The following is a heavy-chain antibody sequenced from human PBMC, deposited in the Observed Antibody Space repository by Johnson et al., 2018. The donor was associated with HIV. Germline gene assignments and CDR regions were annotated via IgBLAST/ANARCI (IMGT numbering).Heavy chain of an antibody. CDR3: ASLINYNFWSGYSVSDAFDI. D-gene: IGHD3-3*01. J-gene: IGHJ3*02. CDR2: ISYDASNK. CDR1: EFTFGSFP. V-gene: IGHV3-30-3*01. Sequence: QVQLVESGGGVVQPGRSLTLPCAASEFTFGSFPMHWVRQAPGKGLEWVAVISYDASNKYYADSLKGRFTISRANSKNTLYLQMNSLRAEDTAVYYCASLINYNFWSGYSVSDAFDIWGQGTMVTVSS.